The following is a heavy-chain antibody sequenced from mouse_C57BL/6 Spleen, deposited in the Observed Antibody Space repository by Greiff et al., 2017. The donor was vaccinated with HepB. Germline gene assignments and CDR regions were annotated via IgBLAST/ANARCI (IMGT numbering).Heavy chain of an antibody. Sequence: QVQLKESGPGLVAPSQSLSITCTVSGFSLTSYGVHWVRQPPGKGLEWLVVIWSDGSTTYNSALKSRLSISKDNSKSQVFLKMNRLQTDDTAMYYCARQGVDGGAWFAYWGQGTLVTVSA. V-gene: IGHV2-6-1*01. CDR1: GFSLTSYG. CDR2: IWSDGST. CDR3: ARQGVDGGAWFAY. J-gene: IGHJ3*01.